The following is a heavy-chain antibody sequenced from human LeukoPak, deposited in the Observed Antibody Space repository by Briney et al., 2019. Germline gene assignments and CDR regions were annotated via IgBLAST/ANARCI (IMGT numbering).Heavy chain of an antibody. V-gene: IGHV6-1*01. CDR1: GDSVSSNSAA. Sequence: SQTLSLTCAISGDSVSSNSAAWNWIRQSPSRGLEWLGRTYYRSKWYNDYAVSVKSRITINPDTSKNQFSLQLNSVTPEDTAVYYCARDRGLGKQWLIHYFDYWGQGTLVTVSS. J-gene: IGHJ4*02. D-gene: IGHD6-19*01. CDR3: ARDRGLGKQWLIHYFDY. CDR2: TYYRSKWYN.